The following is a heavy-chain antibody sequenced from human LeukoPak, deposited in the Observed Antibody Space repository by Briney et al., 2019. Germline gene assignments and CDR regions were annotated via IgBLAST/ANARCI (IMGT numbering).Heavy chain of an antibody. J-gene: IGHJ4*02. CDR1: GGSISSSNW. CDR2: IYLRGNT. V-gene: IGHV4-4*02. CDR3: ARGTITTVTDS. Sequence: SGTLSLTCAISGGSISSSNWWTWVRQPPGKGLEWVGEIYLRGNTNYNPSLESRVTISVDESKTQLSLRLESVTAADAAVYYCARGTITTVTDSWGPGTLVTVSS. D-gene: IGHD4-17*01.